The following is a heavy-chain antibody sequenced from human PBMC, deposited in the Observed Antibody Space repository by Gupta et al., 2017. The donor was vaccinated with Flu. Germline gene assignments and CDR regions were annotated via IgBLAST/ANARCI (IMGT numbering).Heavy chain of an antibody. D-gene: IGHD4-17*01. Sequence: QVQLQQWGAGLLKPSETLSLTCAVYGGSFSGYYWSWIRQLPGKGLEWIGEINHSGSTNYNPSLKSRVTISVDTSKNQFSLKLSSVTAADTAVYYCASGDDYGVHYYFDYWGQGTLVTVSS. CDR1: GGSFSGYY. V-gene: IGHV4-34*01. J-gene: IGHJ4*02. CDR2: INHSGST. CDR3: ASGDDYGVHYYFDY.